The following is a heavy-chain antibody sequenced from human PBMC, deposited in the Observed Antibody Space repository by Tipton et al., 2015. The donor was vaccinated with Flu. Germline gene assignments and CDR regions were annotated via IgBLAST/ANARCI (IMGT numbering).Heavy chain of an antibody. Sequence: QLVQSGAEVKKPGASVKVSCKASGYTFTSYGISWVRQAPGQGLEWMGGIIPIFGTANYAQKFQGRVTITADESTSTAYMELSSLRSEDTAVYYCASSYSGYEPYYYYHMDVWGKGTTVTVSS. J-gene: IGHJ6*03. CDR1: GYTFTSYG. CDR2: IIPIFGTA. V-gene: IGHV1-69*13. CDR3: ASSYSGYEPYYYYHMDV. D-gene: IGHD5-12*01.